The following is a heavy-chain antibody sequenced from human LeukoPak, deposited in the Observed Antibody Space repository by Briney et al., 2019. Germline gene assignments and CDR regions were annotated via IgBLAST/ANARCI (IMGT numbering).Heavy chain of an antibody. CDR3: LLCYRNYEWLKDV. Sequence: ASVKVSSQVYGYTLTAFSMHWVRKAPGKGLEWMGGFDLADGEKIYAQKFKGRVTMTEDTSTDTAYMVLSSLHSEDTGVYYCLLCYRNYEWLKDVWGQGTAVTVSS. V-gene: IGHV1-24*01. J-gene: IGHJ6*02. CDR2: FDLADGEK. CDR1: GYTLTAFS. D-gene: IGHD4-11*01.